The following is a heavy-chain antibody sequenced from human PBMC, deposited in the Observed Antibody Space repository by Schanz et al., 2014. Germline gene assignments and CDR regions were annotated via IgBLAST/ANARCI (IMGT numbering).Heavy chain of an antibody. J-gene: IGHJ3*01. Sequence: QVQLVQSGSEVKKPGDSVKVSCETSGYSFTKYGINWVRQAPGQGLEWMGWISPYNGHTEYGKKFQGRFTMTTDTSTTTAYLELRSLTSDAADVVYCARGLHCDVESSLRSYDAFDFWGQGTKVTVSP. CDR3: ARGLHCDVESSLRSYDAFDF. CDR2: ISPYNGHT. D-gene: IGHD6-19*01. CDR1: GYSFTKYG. V-gene: IGHV1-18*01.